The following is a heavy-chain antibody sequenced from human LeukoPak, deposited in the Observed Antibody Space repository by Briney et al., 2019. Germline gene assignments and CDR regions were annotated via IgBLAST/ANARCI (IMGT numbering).Heavy chain of an antibody. J-gene: IGHJ6*03. CDR3: ARSRGYYYYYMDV. V-gene: IGHV3-7*01. Sequence: GGSLRLSCATSGFTFSNYWMSWVRQAPGKGLEWVANIKQDGSEKYYMDSVKGRFTISRDNAKNSLYLQMNSLRAEDTAVYYCARSRGYYYYYMDVWGKGTTVTISS. CDR1: GFTFSNYW. CDR2: IKQDGSEK.